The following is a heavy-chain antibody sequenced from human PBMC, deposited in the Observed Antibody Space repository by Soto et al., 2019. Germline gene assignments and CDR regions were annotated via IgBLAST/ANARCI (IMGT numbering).Heavy chain of an antibody. CDR3: ERGGTWNYGWFDP. CDR2: IYYSGST. D-gene: IGHD1-7*01. J-gene: IGHJ5*02. CDR1: GGSISSYY. Sequence: SETLSLTCTVSGGSISSYYWSWIRQPPGKGLEWIGYIYYSGSTNYNPSLKSRVTISVDTSKNQFSLKLSSVTAADTAVYYCERGGTWNYGWFDPWGQGTLVTVSS. V-gene: IGHV4-59*01.